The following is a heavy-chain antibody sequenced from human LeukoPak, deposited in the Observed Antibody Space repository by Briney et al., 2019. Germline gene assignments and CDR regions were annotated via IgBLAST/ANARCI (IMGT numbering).Heavy chain of an antibody. J-gene: IGHJ5*02. V-gene: IGHV4-38-2*02. D-gene: IGHD3-3*01. CDR2: IYHSGST. CDR1: GYSISSGYY. CDR3: ARLVLEWYRFDP. Sequence: PSETLSLTCTVSGYSISSGYYWGWIRQPPGKGLEWIGSIYHSGSTYYNPSLKSRVTISVDTSKNQFSLTLSSVTAADTAVYYCARLVLEWYRFDPWGQGTLVTVSS.